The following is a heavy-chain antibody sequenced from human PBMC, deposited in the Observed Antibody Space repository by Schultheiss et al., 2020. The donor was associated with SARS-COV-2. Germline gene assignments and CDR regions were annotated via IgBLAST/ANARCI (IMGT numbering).Heavy chain of an antibody. CDR2: IIPIFGTA. V-gene: IGHV1-69*13. CDR3: ARGGFARPDYDILTGWDYYGMDV. Sequence: SVKVSCKASGGTFSSYAISWVRQAPGQGLEWMGGIIPIFGTANYAQKFQGRVTITADESTSTAYMELSILRSEDTAVYYCARGGFARPDYDILTGWDYYGMDVWGQGTTVTVSS. J-gene: IGHJ6*02. CDR1: GGTFSSYA. D-gene: IGHD3-9*01.